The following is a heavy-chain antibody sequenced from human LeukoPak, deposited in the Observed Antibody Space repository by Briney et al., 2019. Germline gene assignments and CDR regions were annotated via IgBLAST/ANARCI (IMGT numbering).Heavy chain of an antibody. CDR2: IYSGGST. CDR3: AELGITMIGGV. CDR1: GFTFSSYA. J-gene: IGHJ6*04. D-gene: IGHD3-10*02. Sequence: AGGSLRLSCAASGFTFSSYAMSWVRQAPGKGLEWVSVIYSGGSTYYADSVKGRLTISRDNSKNTLYLQMNSLRAEDTAVYYCAELGITMIGGVWGKGTTVTISS. V-gene: IGHV3-23*03.